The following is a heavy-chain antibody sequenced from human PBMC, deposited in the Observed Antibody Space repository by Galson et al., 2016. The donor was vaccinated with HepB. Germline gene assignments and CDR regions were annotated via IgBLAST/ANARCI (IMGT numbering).Heavy chain of an antibody. V-gene: IGHV3-15*01. CDR2: IKSKTDGGTT. CDR1: GFTFTNAW. CDR3: TSRPPPYCDCPFGY. D-gene: IGHD4-17*01. J-gene: IGHJ4*02. Sequence: SLRLSCAASGFTFTNAWMSWVRQAPGKGLELIGRIKSKTDGGTTDYAAPVEGRFTISRDDSKNMVYLQMNSLKTEDTAMYYCTSRPPPYCDCPFGYWGQGTLVTVSS.